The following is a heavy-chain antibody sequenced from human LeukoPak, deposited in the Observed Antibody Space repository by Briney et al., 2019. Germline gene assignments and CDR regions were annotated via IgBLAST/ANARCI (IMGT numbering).Heavy chain of an antibody. J-gene: IGHJ3*01. Sequence: GESLKISCKGSGYSFTTFWIGWVRQMPGKGLEWLGIIYPGDSDTTYSPSFQGQVTMSADKSISTAYLQWSSLKASDTAMYYCARRVSSSGFDAFDVWGQGTMVTVSS. CDR3: ARRVSSSGFDAFDV. CDR1: GYSFTTFW. V-gene: IGHV5-51*01. D-gene: IGHD5-12*01. CDR2: IYPGDSDT.